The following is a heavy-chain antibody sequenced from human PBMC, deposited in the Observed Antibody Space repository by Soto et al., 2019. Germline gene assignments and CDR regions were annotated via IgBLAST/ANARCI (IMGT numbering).Heavy chain of an antibody. CDR3: TRHDQNADYGGNSFDY. CDR2: IRSKANSYAT. V-gene: IGHV3-73*01. J-gene: IGHJ4*02. CDR1: GFTFSGSA. D-gene: IGHD4-17*01. Sequence: PGGSLRLSCAASGFTFSGSAMHWVRQASGKGLEWVGRIRSKANSYATAYAASVKGRFTISRDDSKNTAYLQMNSLKTEDTAVYYCTRHDQNADYGGNSFDYWGQGTLVTVSS.